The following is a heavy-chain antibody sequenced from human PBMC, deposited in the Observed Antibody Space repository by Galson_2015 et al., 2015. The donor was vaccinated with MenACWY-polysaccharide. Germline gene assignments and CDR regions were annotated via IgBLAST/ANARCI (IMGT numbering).Heavy chain of an antibody. CDR3: TTATGGSRDY. D-gene: IGHD1-26*01. CDR1: GFTFGDYA. CDR2: IRSKAYGGTT. Sequence: SLRLSCATSGFTFGDYAMSWVRQAPGKGLEWVGFIRSKAYGGTTEYAASVKGRFTISRDDSKSIAYLQMNSLKTEDTAVYYCTTATGGSRDYWGQGTLVTASS. J-gene: IGHJ4*02. V-gene: IGHV3-49*04.